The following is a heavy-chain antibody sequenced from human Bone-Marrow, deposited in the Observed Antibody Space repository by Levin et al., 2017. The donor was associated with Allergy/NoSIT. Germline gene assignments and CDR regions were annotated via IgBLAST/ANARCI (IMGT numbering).Heavy chain of an antibody. CDR3: GYRQRSFDYHGVDL. D-gene: IGHD3-3*02. V-gene: IGHV2-5*01. CDR1: GFSVTTGGVG. Sequence: SVPPLVPPPAPLPVPCTFSGFSVTTGGVGVVWIRQPPGKALEWLAVSYWNGDQRYSPALNRRLTITKDTSKNQVVLTMTNVDPLDTATYYCGYRQRSFDYHGVDLWGQGTTVVVSS. CDR2: SYWNGDQ. J-gene: IGHJ6*02.